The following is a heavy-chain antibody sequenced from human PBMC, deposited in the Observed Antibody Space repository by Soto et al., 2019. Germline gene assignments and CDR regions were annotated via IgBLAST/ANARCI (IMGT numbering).Heavy chain of an antibody. CDR1: GGTFSSYA. CDR2: IIPIFGTA. J-gene: IGHJ5*02. V-gene: IGHV1-69*13. CDR3: ARDYYDSSRDRGAFDP. D-gene: IGHD3-22*01. Sequence: ASVKVSCKASGGTFSSYAISWVRQAPGQGLEWMGGIIPIFGTANYAQKFQGRVTITADESTSTAYMELSSLRSEDTAVYYCARDYYDSSRDRGAFDPWGQGTLVTVSS.